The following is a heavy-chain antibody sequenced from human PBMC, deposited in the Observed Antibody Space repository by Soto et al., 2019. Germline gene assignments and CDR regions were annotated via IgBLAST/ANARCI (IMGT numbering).Heavy chain of an antibody. CDR2: IYPGDSDT. CDR3: ARLDIVVVPAAMLLDYYYYYGMDV. V-gene: IGHV5-51*01. Sequence: GESLKISCKGSGYSFTSYWIGWVRQMPGKGLEWMGIIYPGDSDTRYSPSFQGQVTISADKSISTAYLQWSSLKASDTAMYYCARLDIVVVPAAMLLDYYYYYGMDVWGQGTTVTVSS. J-gene: IGHJ6*02. CDR1: GYSFTSYW. D-gene: IGHD2-2*01.